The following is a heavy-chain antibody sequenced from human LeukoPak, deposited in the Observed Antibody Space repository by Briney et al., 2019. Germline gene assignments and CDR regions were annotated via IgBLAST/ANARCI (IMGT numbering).Heavy chain of an antibody. CDR2: IKQDGSEK. V-gene: IGHV3-7*01. CDR1: GFTFSSYE. Sequence: GGSLRLSCAASGFTFSSYEMNWVRQAPGKGLEWVANIKQDGSEKYYVDSVKGRFTISRDNAKNSLYLQMNSLRAEDTAVYYCARDATMIVVDKFDYWGQGTLVTVSS. CDR3: ARDATMIVVDKFDY. D-gene: IGHD3-22*01. J-gene: IGHJ4*02.